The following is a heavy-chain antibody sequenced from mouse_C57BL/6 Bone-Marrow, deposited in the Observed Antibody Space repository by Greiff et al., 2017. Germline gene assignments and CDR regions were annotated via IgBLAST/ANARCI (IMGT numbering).Heavy chain of an antibody. CDR1: EYEFPSHD. Sequence: EVQRVESGGGLVQPGESLKLSCESNEYEFPSHDMSWVRKTPEKRLELVPAINSDGGSTYYPDTMERRFIISRDNTKKTLYLQMSSLRSEDTALYYCARHNYEYDGSVWYFDVWGTGTTVTVSS. D-gene: IGHD2-4*01. CDR2: INSDGGST. V-gene: IGHV5-2*01. J-gene: IGHJ1*03. CDR3: ARHNYEYDGSVWYFDV.